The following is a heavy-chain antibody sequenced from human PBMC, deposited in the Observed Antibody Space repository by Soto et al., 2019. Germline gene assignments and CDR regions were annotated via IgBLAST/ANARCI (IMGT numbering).Heavy chain of an antibody. CDR2: MNPKSGNT. D-gene: IGHD6-6*01. CDR3: VRISSSSYAY. V-gene: IGHV1-8*01. CDR1: GYTFTGYD. J-gene: IGHJ4*02. Sequence: QVQLVQSGTEVKRPGASVKVSCKASGYTFTGYDINWLRQAAGQGLEWMGWMNPKSGNTGYAQNFQGRVTMTRNTSISTAYMELSSLRSEDTAVYYCVRISSSSYAYWGQGTLVAVSS.